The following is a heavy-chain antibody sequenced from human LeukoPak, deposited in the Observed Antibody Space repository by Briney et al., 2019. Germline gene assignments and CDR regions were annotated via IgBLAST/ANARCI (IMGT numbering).Heavy chain of an antibody. Sequence: GASVKVSCKASGYTFTGFYIHWVRQAPGQGLEWMGWINPNSGGTKYAQRFQGRVTMTRDTSISTAYMELNSLRSDDTAVYHCARGRRYSGSHWWFDPWGQGTLVTVSS. CDR3: ARGRRYSGSHWWFDP. J-gene: IGHJ5*02. V-gene: IGHV1-2*02. CDR2: INPNSGGT. D-gene: IGHD1-26*01. CDR1: GYTFTGFY.